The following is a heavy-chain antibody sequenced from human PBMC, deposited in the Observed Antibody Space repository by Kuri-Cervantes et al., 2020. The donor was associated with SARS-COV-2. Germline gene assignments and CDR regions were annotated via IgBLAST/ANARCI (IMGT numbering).Heavy chain of an antibody. J-gene: IGHJ5*02. Sequence: GGSLRLSCAASGITVNSNYMSWVRQAPGKGLEWVSIIDTGGDTYYADSVKGRFPIARDISKNTLYLQLNSLKNEDTAVYYCARVTVTMIVGGYWFDLWGQGTLVTVSS. V-gene: IGHV3-53*01. D-gene: IGHD3-22*01. CDR2: IDTGGDT. CDR1: GITVNSNY. CDR3: ARVTVTMIVGGYWFDL.